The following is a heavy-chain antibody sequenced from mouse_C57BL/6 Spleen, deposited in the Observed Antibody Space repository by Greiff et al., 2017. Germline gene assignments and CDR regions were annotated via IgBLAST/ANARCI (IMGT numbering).Heavy chain of an antibody. CDR2: ISYDGSN. V-gene: IGHV3-6*01. CDR3: ARREYGNSFDY. Sequence: VQLQQSGPGLVKPSQSLSLTCSVTGYSITSGYYWNWIRQFPGNKLEWMGYISYDGSNNYNPSLKNRISITRDTSKNQFFLKLNSVTTEDTATYYCARREYGNSFDYWGQGTTLTVSS. D-gene: IGHD2-10*02. CDR1: GYSITSGYY. J-gene: IGHJ2*01.